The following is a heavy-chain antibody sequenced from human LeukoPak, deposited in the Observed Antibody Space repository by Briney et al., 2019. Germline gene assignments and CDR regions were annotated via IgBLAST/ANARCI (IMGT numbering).Heavy chain of an antibody. D-gene: IGHD3-22*01. V-gene: IGHV3-11*01. CDR2: IGSGGRTI. Sequence: GGSLRLSCAASGFVFSDYYMSWVRQAPGKGLEWGSFIGSGGRTIEYADSVKGRFTVSRDDAKSSLYLQMNSLRVDDTAVYYCARDGYYLPFDSWGQGTLVTASS. J-gene: IGHJ4*02. CDR1: GFVFSDYY. CDR3: ARDGYYLPFDS.